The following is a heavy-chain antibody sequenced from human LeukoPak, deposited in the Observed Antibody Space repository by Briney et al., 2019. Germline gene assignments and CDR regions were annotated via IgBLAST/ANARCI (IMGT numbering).Heavy chain of an antibody. Sequence: GGSLRLSCAAPGFTFSSYSMNWVRQAPGKGLEWVSSISSSSSYIYYADSVKGRFTISRDNAKNSLYLQMNSLRAEDTAVYYCATLGHYYDSSGYYWGQGTMVTVSP. CDR1: GFTFSSYS. CDR3: ATLGHYYDSSGYY. CDR2: ISSSSSYI. D-gene: IGHD3-22*01. V-gene: IGHV3-21*01. J-gene: IGHJ4*02.